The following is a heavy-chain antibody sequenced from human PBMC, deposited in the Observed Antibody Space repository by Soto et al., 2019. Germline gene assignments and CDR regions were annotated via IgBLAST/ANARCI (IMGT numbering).Heavy chain of an antibody. J-gene: IGHJ4*01. V-gene: IGHV3-48*01. Sequence: EVHQVESGGDLVQPGGSLRLSCAASGFTFSSYSRNWVRQAPGKGLEWVSYISTSSGTIYYADSVKGRFTISRDNAKNSLYLQLNSLRAEDTAVYYCARDRVLYGGSVSYFDYWGHRTLVTVSS. D-gene: IGHD2-8*01. CDR3: ARDRVLYGGSVSYFDY. CDR2: ISTSSGTI. CDR1: GFTFSSYS.